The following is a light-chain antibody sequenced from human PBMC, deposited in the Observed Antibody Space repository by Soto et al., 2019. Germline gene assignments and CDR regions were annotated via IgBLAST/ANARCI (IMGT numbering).Light chain of an antibody. J-gene: IGKJ1*01. CDR1: QSISDW. CDR3: QHYNTYWT. Sequence: DIQMTQSPSTLSASVGDRVTIICRASQSISDWLAWYQQKPGKAPKLLIYKASSLESGVPSRFSGSGSGTEFTLTISSLQPDDFATYYCQHYNTYWTFGQGTKAEIK. V-gene: IGKV1-5*03. CDR2: KAS.